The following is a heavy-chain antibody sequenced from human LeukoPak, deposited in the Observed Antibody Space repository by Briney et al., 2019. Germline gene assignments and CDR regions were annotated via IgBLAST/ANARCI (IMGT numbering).Heavy chain of an antibody. D-gene: IGHD6-13*01. CDR2: ISGSGSYT. CDR3: ARRSIATAGTIIDS. V-gene: IGHV3-11*06. CDR1: GFTFSDYY. Sequence: GGSLRLSCAASGFTFSDYYMSWIRQAPGKGLEWVSYISGSGSYTNYADYVKGRFNISRDNAKNSLHLQMNSLRAEDTAVYYCARRSIATAGTIIDSWGQGTLVTVSS. J-gene: IGHJ4*02.